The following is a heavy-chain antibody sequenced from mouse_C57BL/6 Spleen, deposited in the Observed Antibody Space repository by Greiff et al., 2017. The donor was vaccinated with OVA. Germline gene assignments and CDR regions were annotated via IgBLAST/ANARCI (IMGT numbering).Heavy chain of an antibody. CDR2: IRSKSSNYAT. V-gene: IGHV10-3*01. Sequence: EVQGVESGGGLVQPKGSLKLSCAASGFTFNTYAMHWVRQAPGKGLEWVARIRSKSSNYATYYADSVKDRFTISRDDLPSMLYLQMNNLKTEDTAMYYCVRGGTTGVAFDYWGQGTTLTVSS. CDR1: GFTFNTYA. CDR3: VRGGTTGVAFDY. J-gene: IGHJ2*01. D-gene: IGHD1-1*01.